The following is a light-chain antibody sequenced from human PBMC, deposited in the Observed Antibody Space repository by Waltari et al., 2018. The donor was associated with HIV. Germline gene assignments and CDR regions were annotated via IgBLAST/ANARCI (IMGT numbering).Light chain of an antibody. Sequence: NFMLTQPHSVSESPGKTVVISCTRSSGSIASGYVQWYQQRPGSSPTTVIYEDYRRPSGPFDRFSGSIDSSSNSAALTISGLETEDEADYDCHSYDTTNQVFGGGTKLTVL. V-gene: IGLV6-57*01. J-gene: IGLJ2*01. CDR2: EDY. CDR1: SGSIASGY. CDR3: HSYDTTNQV.